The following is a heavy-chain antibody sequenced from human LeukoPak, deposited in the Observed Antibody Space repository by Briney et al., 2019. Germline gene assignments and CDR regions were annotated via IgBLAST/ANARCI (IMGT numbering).Heavy chain of an antibody. Sequence: SETLSLTCTVSGGSISSSSYYWGWIRQPPGTGLEWIGSICYSGSTYYNPSLKSRVTISVNTSKNQFSLKLSSVTAADTAVYYCARMSLGYSSSWYWDDYYYYYYMDVWGKGTTVTVSS. D-gene: IGHD6-13*01. CDR2: ICYSGST. CDR1: GGSISSSSYY. V-gene: IGHV4-39*07. J-gene: IGHJ6*03. CDR3: ARMSLGYSSSWYWDDYYYYYYMDV.